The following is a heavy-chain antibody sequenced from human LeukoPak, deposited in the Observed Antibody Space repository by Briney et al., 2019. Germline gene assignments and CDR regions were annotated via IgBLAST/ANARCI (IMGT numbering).Heavy chain of an antibody. J-gene: IGHJ4*02. CDR3: ARPRLIGVVIPHDY. Sequence: GALRLSCAASGFTFSIYWMHWVRHAPGKGLVWVSRINSDGSSTSYADSVKGRFTISRDNAKNTLYLQMNSLRAEDTAVYYCARPRLIGVVIPHDYWGQGTLVTVSS. D-gene: IGHD3-3*01. V-gene: IGHV3-74*01. CDR2: INSDGSST. CDR1: GFTFSIYW.